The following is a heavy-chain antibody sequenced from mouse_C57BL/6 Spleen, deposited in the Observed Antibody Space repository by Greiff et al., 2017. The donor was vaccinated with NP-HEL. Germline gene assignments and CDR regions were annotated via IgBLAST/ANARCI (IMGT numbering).Heavy chain of an antibody. D-gene: IGHD2-1*01. CDR1: GFNIKDDY. CDR2: IDPENGDT. V-gene: IGHV14-4*01. CDR3: TLYGNWFAY. J-gene: IGHJ3*01. Sequence: VQLQQSGAELVRPGASVKLSCTASGFNIKDDYMHWVKPRPEQGLEWIGWIDPENGDTEYASKFQGKATITADTSSNTAYLQLSSLTSEDTAVYYCTLYGNWFAYWGQGTLVTVSA.